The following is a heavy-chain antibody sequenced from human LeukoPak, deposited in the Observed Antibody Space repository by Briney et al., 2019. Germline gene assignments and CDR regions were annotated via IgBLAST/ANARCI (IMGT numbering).Heavy chain of an antibody. CDR1: GFTFSSYA. Sequence: GGSLRLSCAASGFTFSSYAMSWVRQAPGKGLKWVSTINDNGAGTYYADSVKGRFTISRDNSYNTVSLQMNSLRAEDTAVYYCAKPGEYSSSEDFFDYWGQGTLVTVSS. J-gene: IGHJ4*02. CDR2: INDNGAGT. D-gene: IGHD6-6*01. CDR3: AKPGEYSSSEDFFDY. V-gene: IGHV3-23*01.